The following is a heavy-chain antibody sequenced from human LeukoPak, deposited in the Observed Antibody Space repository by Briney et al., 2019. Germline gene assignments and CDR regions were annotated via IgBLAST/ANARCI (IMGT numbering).Heavy chain of an antibody. CDR2: IYHSGST. V-gene: IGHV4-39*07. D-gene: IGHD3-3*01. J-gene: IGHJ3*02. CDR3: ARVYYDFWSGYSLDAFDI. Sequence: SETLSLTCTVSGGSISSSSYYWGWIRQPPGKGLEWIGSIYHSGSTYYNPSLKSRVTISVDTSKNQFSLKLSSVTAADTAVYYCARVYYDFWSGYSLDAFDIWGQGTMVTVSS. CDR1: GGSISSSSYY.